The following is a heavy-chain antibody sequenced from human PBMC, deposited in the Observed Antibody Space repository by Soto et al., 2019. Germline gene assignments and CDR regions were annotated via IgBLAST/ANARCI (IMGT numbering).Heavy chain of an antibody. D-gene: IGHD3-22*01. CDR3: ARGYSYDTSGYYRPESFDY. CDR2: ISRSSYYI. Sequence: GGSQRLSCAASGFTFSSYTVNWVRKSPGKGLNWVSSISRSSYYIYYAVSVKGRFTISRDNAQNSLYLQMNSLRVEDAAVYYCARGYSYDTSGYYRPESFDYWGQGTLVTVSS. V-gene: IGHV3-21*01. CDR1: GFTFSSYT. J-gene: IGHJ4*02.